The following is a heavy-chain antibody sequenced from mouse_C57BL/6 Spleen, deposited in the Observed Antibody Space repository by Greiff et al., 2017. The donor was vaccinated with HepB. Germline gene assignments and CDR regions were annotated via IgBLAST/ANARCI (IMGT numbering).Heavy chain of an antibody. CDR1: GFTFSDYG. J-gene: IGHJ2*01. D-gene: IGHD1-1*01. CDR3: ARTAYGSSFYYFDY. CDR2: ISSGSSTI. V-gene: IGHV5-17*01. Sequence: EVQLQQSGGGLVKPGGSLKLSCAASGFTFSDYGMHWVRQAPEKGLEWVAYISSGSSTIYYADTVKGRFTISRDNAKNTLFLQMTSLRSEDTAMYYCARTAYGSSFYYFDYWGQGTTLTVSS.